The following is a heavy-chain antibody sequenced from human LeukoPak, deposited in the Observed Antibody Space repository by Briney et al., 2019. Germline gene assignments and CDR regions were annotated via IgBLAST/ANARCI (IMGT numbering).Heavy chain of an antibody. J-gene: IGHJ4*02. V-gene: IGHV3-48*04. CDR1: GFTFSNYN. D-gene: IGHD6-19*01. CDR2: ITSGTSM. CDR3: ATGAVAGYYFDY. Sequence: PGGSLRLSCAASGFTFSNYNMNWVRQAPGKGLEWVSFITSGTSMYYTDSVKGRFTISRDNAKNSLYLQMSSLRAEDTAVYYCATGAVAGYYFDYWGQGTLVTVSS.